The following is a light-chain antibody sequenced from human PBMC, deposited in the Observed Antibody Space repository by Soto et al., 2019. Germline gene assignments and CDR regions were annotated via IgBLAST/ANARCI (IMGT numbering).Light chain of an antibody. CDR1: SGDVGAYKY. V-gene: IGLV2-8*01. CDR2: GVD. Sequence: QSVLTQPPSASGSPGQSVTISCTGTSGDVGAYKYVSWYQQFPGEAPNLIIYGVDKRPSGVPSRFSGSKSGNTAFLTVSGLQLEDEADYYCSSFAGRNVYVFXSGTKLTVL. J-gene: IGLJ1*01. CDR3: SSFAGRNVYV.